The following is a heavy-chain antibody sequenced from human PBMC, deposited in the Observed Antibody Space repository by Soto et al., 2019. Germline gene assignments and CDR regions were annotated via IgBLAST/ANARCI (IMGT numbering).Heavy chain of an antibody. Sequence: SETLSLTCTVSGGSLGSGGYYWSWIRQHPGKGLEWIGYIYYSGITYYNPSLKSRVTISVDTSKNQFSLKLRSVTAADTAVYYCARSPGYYFDYWGQGTLVTVSS. V-gene: IGHV4-31*03. CDR1: GGSLGSGGYY. CDR3: ARSPGYYFDY. CDR2: IYYSGIT. J-gene: IGHJ4*02.